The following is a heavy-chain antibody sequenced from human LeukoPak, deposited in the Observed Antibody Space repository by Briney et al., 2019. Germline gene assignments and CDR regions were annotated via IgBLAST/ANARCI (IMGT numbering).Heavy chain of an antibody. J-gene: IGHJ3*02. CDR1: GYTFTSYG. V-gene: IGHV1-18*01. CDR3: ARVHYYDSSGYYYGAFDI. D-gene: IGHD3-22*01. CDR2: ISAYNGNT. Sequence: EASVKVSCKASGYTFTSYGSSWVRQAPGQGLEWMGWISAYNGNTNYAQKLQGRVTMTTDTSTSTAYMELRSLRSDDTAVYYCARVHYYDSSGYYYGAFDIWGQGTMVTVSS.